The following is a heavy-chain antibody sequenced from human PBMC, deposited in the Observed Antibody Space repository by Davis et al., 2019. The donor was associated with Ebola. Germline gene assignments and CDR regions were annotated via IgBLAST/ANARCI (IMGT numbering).Heavy chain of an antibody. Sequence: GESLKISCAASGFTFSSYGMNWVRQAPGKGLEWVSYISSSSSTIYYADSVKGRFTISRDNAKNSLYLQMNSLRAEDTAVYYCARDPGSSWYFMDVWGKGTTVAVSS. J-gene: IGHJ6*04. D-gene: IGHD6-13*01. CDR2: ISSSSSTI. V-gene: IGHV3-48*01. CDR3: ARDPGSSWYFMDV. CDR1: GFTFSSYG.